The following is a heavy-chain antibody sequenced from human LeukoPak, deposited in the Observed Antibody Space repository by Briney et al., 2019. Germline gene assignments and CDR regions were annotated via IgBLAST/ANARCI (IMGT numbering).Heavy chain of an antibody. J-gene: IGHJ4*02. CDR1: GYTFTGYY. Sequence: ASVKVSCKASGYTFTGYYMHWVRQAPGQGLEWMGWISAYNGNTNYAQKLQGRVTMTTDTSTSTAYMELRSLRSDDTAVYYCAREAGRIAAAGPFDYWGQGTLVTVSS. D-gene: IGHD6-13*01. V-gene: IGHV1-18*04. CDR2: ISAYNGNT. CDR3: AREAGRIAAAGPFDY.